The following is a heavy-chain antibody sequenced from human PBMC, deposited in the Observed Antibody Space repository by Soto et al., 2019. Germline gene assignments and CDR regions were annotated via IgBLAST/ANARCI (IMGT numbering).Heavy chain of an antibody. D-gene: IGHD4-4*01. V-gene: IGHV3-21*01. Sequence: GGSLRLSCAASGFTFSSYSMNWVRQAPGKGLEWVSSISSSSSYIYYADSVKGRFTISRDNAKNSLYLQMNSLRAEDTAVYYCARDTIPVTIYYYYGMDVWGQGTTITVSS. CDR3: ARDTIPVTIYYYYGMDV. CDR2: ISSSSSYI. CDR1: GFTFSSYS. J-gene: IGHJ6*02.